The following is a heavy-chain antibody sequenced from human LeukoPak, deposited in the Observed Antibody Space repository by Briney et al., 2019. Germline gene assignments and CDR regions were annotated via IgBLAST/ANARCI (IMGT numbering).Heavy chain of an antibody. CDR3: ARDRDGYNAPFDY. J-gene: IGHJ4*02. D-gene: IGHD5-24*01. CDR1: GFTFSSYA. CDR2: ISYDGSNK. Sequence: GGSLRLSCAASGFTFSSYAMHWVRQAPGKGLEWVAVISYDGSNKYYADSVKGRSTISRDNSRNTLYLQMNSLRAEDTAVYYCARDRDGYNAPFDYWGQGTLVTVSS. V-gene: IGHV3-30-3*01.